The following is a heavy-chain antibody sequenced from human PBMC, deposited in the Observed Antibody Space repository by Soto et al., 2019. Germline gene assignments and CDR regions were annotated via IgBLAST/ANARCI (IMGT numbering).Heavy chain of an antibody. CDR3: AKDSRGWGVRGVAYNWFDP. D-gene: IGHD3-10*01. V-gene: IGHV3-23*01. CDR1: GFTFSSYA. CDR2: ISGSGGST. Sequence: GGSLRLSCAASGFTFSSYAMSWVRQAPGKGLEWVSAISGSGGSTYYADSVKGRFTISRDNSKNTLYLQMNSLRAEDTAVYYCAKDSRGWGVRGVAYNWFDPWGQGTLVTVSS. J-gene: IGHJ5*02.